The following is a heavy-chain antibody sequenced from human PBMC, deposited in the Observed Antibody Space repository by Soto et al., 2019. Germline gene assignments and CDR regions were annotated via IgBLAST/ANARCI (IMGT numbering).Heavy chain of an antibody. D-gene: IGHD3-10*01. CDR2: IIPILGIA. Sequence: QVQLVQSGAEVQKPGSSVKVSCKASGGTFSSYTISWVRQAPGQGLEWMGRIIPILGIANYAQKFQGRVTITADKSTSTAYMELSSLRSEDTAVYYCARENYYGSGSYYNRFDPWGQGTLVTVSS. V-gene: IGHV1-69*08. CDR3: ARENYYGSGSYYNRFDP. J-gene: IGHJ5*02. CDR1: GGTFSSYT.